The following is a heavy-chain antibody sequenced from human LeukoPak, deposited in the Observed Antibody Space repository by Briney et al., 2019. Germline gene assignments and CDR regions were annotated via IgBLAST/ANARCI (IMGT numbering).Heavy chain of an antibody. CDR1: GFTFDDYA. V-gene: IGHV3-9*01. CDR3: ATDAYSSGWYEDAFDI. J-gene: IGHJ3*02. D-gene: IGHD6-19*01. Sequence: GGSLRLSCAASGFTFDDYAMRWVRQAPGKGLELVAGISWNSGSIGYADSVKGRFTISRDNAKNSLYLQMNSLRAEDTALYYCATDAYSSGWYEDAFDIWGQGTMVTVSS. CDR2: ISWNSGSI.